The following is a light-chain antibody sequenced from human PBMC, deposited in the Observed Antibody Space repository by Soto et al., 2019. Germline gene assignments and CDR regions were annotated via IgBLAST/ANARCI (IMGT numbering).Light chain of an antibody. CDR3: QQYNSYSWT. J-gene: IGKJ1*01. CDR2: KAS. V-gene: IGKV1-5*03. CDR1: QSISSW. Sequence: DIQMTQSPSTLSASVGDRVTITCRASQSISSWLAWYQQKPGKAPKLLIQKASSLESGVPSRFSGGGSGTQFTLTNSSLQPDDFAAYYCQQYNSYSWTFGQGTKVDI.